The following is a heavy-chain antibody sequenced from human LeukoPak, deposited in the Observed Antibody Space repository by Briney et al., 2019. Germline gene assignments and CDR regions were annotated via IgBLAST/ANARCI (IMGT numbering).Heavy chain of an antibody. J-gene: IGHJ4*02. CDR1: GYTFTGYA. D-gene: IGHD2/OR15-2a*01. V-gene: IGHV1-18*01. CDR2: ISAYNGNT. CDR3: ARDSTTATFDY. Sequence: GASVKVSCKASGYTFTGYAISWVRQAPGQGLEWMGWISAYNGNTNYAQKLQGRVTMTTDTSTSTAYMELRSLRSDDTAVYYCARDSTTATFDYWGQGTLVTVSS.